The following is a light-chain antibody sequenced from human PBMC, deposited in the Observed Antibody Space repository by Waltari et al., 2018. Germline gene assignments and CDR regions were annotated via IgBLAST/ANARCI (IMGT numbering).Light chain of an antibody. V-gene: IGLV4-69*01. CDR2: INSDGSH. CDR1: SGHSSNI. J-gene: IGLJ3*02. CDR3: QTGGHGTWV. Sequence: QLVLTQSPSASASLGASVKLTCTLDSGHSSNIVAWLQQQPEEGPRYLMKINSDGSHSKGDGIPDRCSGSSSGAERYLTISSVQSEDEADYYCQTGGHGTWVFGGGTKLTVL.